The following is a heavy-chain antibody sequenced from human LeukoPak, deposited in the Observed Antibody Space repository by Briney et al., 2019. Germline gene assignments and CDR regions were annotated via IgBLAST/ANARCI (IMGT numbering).Heavy chain of an antibody. V-gene: IGHV4-38-2*02. CDR3: ARDPGGSGSLDY. D-gene: IGHD3-10*01. CDR2: IYHSGST. CDR1: GYSISSGYY. Sequence: PSETLSLTCTVSGYSISSGYYWGWIRQPPGKGLEWIGSIYHSGSTYYNPSLKSRVTISVDTSKNQFSLMLSSVTAADTAVYYCARDPGGSGSLDYWGQGTLVTVSS. J-gene: IGHJ4*02.